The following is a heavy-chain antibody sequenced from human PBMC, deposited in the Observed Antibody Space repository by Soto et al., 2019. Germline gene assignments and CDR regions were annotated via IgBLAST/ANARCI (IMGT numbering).Heavy chain of an antibody. V-gene: IGHV5-10-1*01. CDR3: ERIYCPSDACDSWFDP. CDR2: IDPRDSYT. CDR1: GYSFTTFW. J-gene: IGHJ5*02. D-gene: IGHD2-8*02. Sequence: PGDSLKISCTGFGYSFTTFWISWVRQMPGKGLEWMGTIDPRDSYTNYSPSFQGHVTISVDKSIGTAYLQWGSLQASDTAMYFCERIYCPSDACDSWFDPWGQATLVTVSS.